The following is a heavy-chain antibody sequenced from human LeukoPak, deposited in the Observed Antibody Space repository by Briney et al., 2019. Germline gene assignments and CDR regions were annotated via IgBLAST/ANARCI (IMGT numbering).Heavy chain of an antibody. CDR2: IWYDGSNK. D-gene: IGHD6-13*01. J-gene: IGHJ4*02. Sequence: PGGSLRLSCAASGFTFSSYGMHWVRQAPGKGLEWVAVIWYDGSNKYYADSVKGRFTISRDNSKNTLYLQMNSLRAEDTAVYYCARAGSGVAAAGNAPGYWGQGTLVTVSS. CDR1: GFTFSSYG. V-gene: IGHV3-33*01. CDR3: ARAGSGVAAAGNAPGY.